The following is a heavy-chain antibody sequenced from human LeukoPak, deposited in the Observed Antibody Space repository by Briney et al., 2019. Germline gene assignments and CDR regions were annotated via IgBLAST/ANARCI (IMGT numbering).Heavy chain of an antibody. Sequence: PSETLSLTCAVYGGSFSGYYWSWIRQPPGKGLEWIGEINHSGSTNYNPSPKSRVTISVDTSKNQFSLKLSSVTAADTAVYYCARAPPYYDILTGYYSYYFDYWGQGTLVTVSS. CDR1: GGSFSGYY. J-gene: IGHJ4*02. CDR3: ARAPPYYDILTGYYSYYFDY. V-gene: IGHV4-34*01. CDR2: INHSGST. D-gene: IGHD3-9*01.